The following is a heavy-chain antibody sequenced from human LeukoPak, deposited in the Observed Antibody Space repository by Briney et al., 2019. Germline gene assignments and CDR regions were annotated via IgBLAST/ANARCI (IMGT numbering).Heavy chain of an antibody. D-gene: IGHD7-27*01. Sequence: PSETLSLTCAVSGGSISSSSYYWGWIRQPPGKGLEWIGSIYYSGSTYYNPSLKSRVTISVDTSKNQFSLKLSSVTAADTAVYYCATTPNWLSNWFDPWGQGTLVTVSS. CDR2: IYYSGST. V-gene: IGHV4-39*07. CDR3: ATTPNWLSNWFDP. CDR1: GGSISSSSYY. J-gene: IGHJ5*02.